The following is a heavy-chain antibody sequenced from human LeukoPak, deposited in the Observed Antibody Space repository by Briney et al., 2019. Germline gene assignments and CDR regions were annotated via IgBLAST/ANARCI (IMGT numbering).Heavy chain of an antibody. J-gene: IGHJ6*03. D-gene: IGHD4-17*01. Sequence: GESLKISCETSGYNFLTFWIAWVRQMPGKGLEWMGVIYPGDSDTRYGPSFQGQVSISVDMSLNTAYLQWRSLRASDTAMYYCARLLDYDSTYYYMDVWGIGTSVIVS. CDR2: IYPGDSDT. CDR1: GYNFLTFW. V-gene: IGHV5-51*01. CDR3: ARLLDYDSTYYYMDV.